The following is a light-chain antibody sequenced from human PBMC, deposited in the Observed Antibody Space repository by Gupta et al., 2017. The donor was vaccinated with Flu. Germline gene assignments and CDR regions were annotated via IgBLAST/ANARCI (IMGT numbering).Light chain of an antibody. CDR2: KAS. J-gene: IGKJ1*01. CDR3: QQYNNFPRT. CDR1: QTINMW. Sequence: IQMTQSPSTLPASVGDRVTITCRASQTINMWLAWYQQKPGKAPKLLIYKASTLETGVPSRFSGSGSGTEFTLTIGSLQPDDFATYYCQQYNNFPRTFGQGTKVEIK. V-gene: IGKV1-5*03.